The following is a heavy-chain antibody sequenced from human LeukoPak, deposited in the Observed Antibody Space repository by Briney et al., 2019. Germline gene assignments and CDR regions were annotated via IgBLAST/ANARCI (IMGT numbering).Heavy chain of an antibody. CDR1: GYTFTSYY. V-gene: IGHV1-46*01. J-gene: IGHJ4*01. CDR2: INPSGGST. D-gene: IGHD6-19*01. Sequence: ASVKVSCKASGYTFTSYYMHWVRQAPGQGLEWMGIINPSGGSTSYAQKFQGRVTLTRDTSTSTVYMELSSLRSEDTAVYYCATSLRQWLVQTNYWGHGTLVTVSS. CDR3: ATSLRQWLVQTNY.